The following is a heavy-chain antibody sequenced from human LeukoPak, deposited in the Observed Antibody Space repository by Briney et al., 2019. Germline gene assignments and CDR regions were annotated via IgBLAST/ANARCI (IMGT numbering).Heavy chain of an antibody. CDR1: RYTFTSYG. CDR3: AREVGATSAFDI. D-gene: IGHD1-26*01. Sequence: ASVKVSCKASRYTFTSYGISWVRQAPGHGLEWMGWISAYNGNTNYAQKLQGRVTMTTDTSTSTAYMELRSLRSDDTAVYYCAREVGATSAFDIWGQGTMVTVSS. J-gene: IGHJ3*02. V-gene: IGHV1-18*01. CDR2: ISAYNGNT.